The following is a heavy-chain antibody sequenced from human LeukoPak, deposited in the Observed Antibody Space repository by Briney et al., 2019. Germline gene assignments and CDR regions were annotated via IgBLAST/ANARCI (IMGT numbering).Heavy chain of an antibody. CDR1: GGTFSSYA. D-gene: IGHD3-10*01. Sequence: SVKVSCKASGGTFSSYAISWVRQAPGQELEWMGGIIPIFGTANYAQKFQGRVTITADESTSTAYMELSSLRSEDTAVYYCARGFRITMVRERGNWFDPWGQGTLVTVSS. CDR2: IIPIFGTA. CDR3: ARGFRITMVRERGNWFDP. J-gene: IGHJ5*02. V-gene: IGHV1-69*01.